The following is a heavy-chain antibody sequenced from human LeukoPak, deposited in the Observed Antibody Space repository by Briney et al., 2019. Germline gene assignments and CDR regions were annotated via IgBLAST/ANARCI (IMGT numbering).Heavy chain of an antibody. D-gene: IGHD5-24*01. CDR2: IWYDGSNK. CDR1: GFTFSSYG. Sequence: PGGSLRLSCAASGFTFSSYGMHWARQAPGKGLEWVAVIWYDGSNKYYADSVKGRFTISRDNSKNTLYLQMNSLRAEDTAVYYCARRWHQAEPYYYYGMDVWGQGTTVTVSS. J-gene: IGHJ6*02. V-gene: IGHV3-33*01. CDR3: ARRWHQAEPYYYYGMDV.